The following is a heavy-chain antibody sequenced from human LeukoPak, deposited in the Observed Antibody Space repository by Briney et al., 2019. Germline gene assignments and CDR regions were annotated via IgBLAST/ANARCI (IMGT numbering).Heavy chain of an antibody. CDR3: ASLESIAAAGRFDY. J-gene: IGHJ4*02. CDR1: GFTFSIYA. Sequence: PGGSLRLSCAASGFTFSIYAMSWVRQAPGKGLEWVSAISGSGGSTYYADSVKGRFTISRDNSKNTLYLQMNSLRAEDTAVYYCASLESIAAAGRFDYWGQGTLVTVSS. D-gene: IGHD6-13*01. CDR2: ISGSGGST. V-gene: IGHV3-23*01.